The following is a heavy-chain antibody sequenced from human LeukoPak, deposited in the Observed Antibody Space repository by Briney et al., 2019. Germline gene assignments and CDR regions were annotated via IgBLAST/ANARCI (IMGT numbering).Heavy chain of an antibody. D-gene: IGHD3-16*02. CDR2: ISYDGSNK. J-gene: IGHJ4*02. V-gene: IGHV3-30-3*01. CDR3: PPLGRLGGLSLDDY. CDR1: GFTFSSYA. Sequence: GRSLRLSCAASGFTFSSYAMHWVRQAPGKGLEWVAVISYDGSNKYYADSVKGRFTISRDNSKNTLYLQMNSLRAEDTAVYYCPPLGRLGGLSLDDYWGQGTLVTVSS.